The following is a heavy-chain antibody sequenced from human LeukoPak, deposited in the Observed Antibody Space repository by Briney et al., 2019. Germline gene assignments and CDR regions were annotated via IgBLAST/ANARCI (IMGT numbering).Heavy chain of an antibody. J-gene: IGHJ4*02. CDR1: GDSISNYY. CDR2: IHYSGHT. Sequence: SETLSLTCTVSGDSISNYYWSWIRQPPGKGLEWIAYIHYSGHTNSNPSLKSRVTISIDTSKSQFSLKLSSVTAADTAVYYCAREGTAIAFFDYWGQGTLVTVSS. D-gene: IGHD2-21*02. V-gene: IGHV4-59*01. CDR3: AREGTAIAFFDY.